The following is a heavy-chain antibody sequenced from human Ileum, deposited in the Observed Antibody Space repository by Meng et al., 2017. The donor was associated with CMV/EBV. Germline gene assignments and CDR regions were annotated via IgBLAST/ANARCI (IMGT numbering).Heavy chain of an antibody. Sequence: PELPNPPERLPTSFTPLVGYTTRTPNDSAWSVQPPGKGREWIGSVYYSGTTYYNPALKSRVNMSTDTSKNRFSLKLSASTAADTSVYYCARNVGFYSSQIAYWGQGALVTVSS. CDR1: VGYTTRTPND. CDR3: ARNVGFYSSQIAY. V-gene: IGHV4-39*07. D-gene: IGHD3-3*01. J-gene: IGHJ4*02. CDR2: VYYSGTT.